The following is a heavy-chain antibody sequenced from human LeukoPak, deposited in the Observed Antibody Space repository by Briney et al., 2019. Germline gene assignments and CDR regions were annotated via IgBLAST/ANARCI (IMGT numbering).Heavy chain of an antibody. J-gene: IGHJ4*02. CDR2: IKQDGSER. Sequence: GGSLRLSCAASGFTFSSYWMSWLRQAPGKGLEWVANIKQDGSERDYGDSVRGRFTISRDNSKNSVFLQMNSLRADDTAVYYCATHLNWAWDHGGQGTLVTVSS. CDR1: GFTFSSYW. D-gene: IGHD7-27*01. CDR3: ATHLNWAWDH. V-gene: IGHV3-7*01.